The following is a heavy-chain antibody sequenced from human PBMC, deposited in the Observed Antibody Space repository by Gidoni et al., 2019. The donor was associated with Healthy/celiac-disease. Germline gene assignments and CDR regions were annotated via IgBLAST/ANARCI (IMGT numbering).Heavy chain of an antibody. CDR1: GFTFSSYA. D-gene: IGHD1-1*01. CDR3: ARERNDVPENDAFDI. V-gene: IGHV3-64*01. Sequence: EVQLVESGGGLVQPGGSLRLSCSASGFTFSSYAMHWVRQAPGKGLEYVAAISSNGGSTYYANSVKGRFTISRDNSKNTLYLQMGSLRAEDMAVYYCARERNDVPENDAFDIWGQGTMVTVSS. J-gene: IGHJ3*02. CDR2: ISSNGGST.